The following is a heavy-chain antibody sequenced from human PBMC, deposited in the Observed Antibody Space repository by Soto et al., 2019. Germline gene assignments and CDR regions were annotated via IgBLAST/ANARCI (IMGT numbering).Heavy chain of an antibody. CDR2: IWYDGSNK. V-gene: IGHV3-33*01. CDR3: ARDGDCSGGSCYSVPVFDY. D-gene: IGHD2-15*01. Sequence: QVQLVESGGGVVQPGRSLRLSCAASGFTFSSYGMHWVRQAPGKGLEWVAVIWYDGSNKYYADSVKGRFTISRDNSKKXLYXQMNSLRAEDTAVYYCARDGDCSGGSCYSVPVFDYWGQGTLVTVSS. CDR1: GFTFSSYG. J-gene: IGHJ4*02.